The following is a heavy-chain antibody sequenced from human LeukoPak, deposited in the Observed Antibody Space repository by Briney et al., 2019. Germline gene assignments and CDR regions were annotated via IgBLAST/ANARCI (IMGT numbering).Heavy chain of an antibody. CDR1: GGSISSGGYS. J-gene: IGHJ5*02. CDR2: IHNSRGT. V-gene: IGHV4-30-2*05. Sequence: PSETLSLTCAVSGGSISSGGYSWSWIRQPPGKGLEWIGYIHNSRGTSYNPSLESRLTISVDTSENQFFLKMSYVTAADTAMYYCGKVGGNSNSWGQGTLVTVSS. CDR3: GKVGGNSNS. D-gene: IGHD4-23*01.